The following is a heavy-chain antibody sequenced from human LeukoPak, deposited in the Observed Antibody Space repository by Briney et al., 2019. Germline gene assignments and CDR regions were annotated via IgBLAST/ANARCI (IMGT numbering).Heavy chain of an antibody. J-gene: IGHJ4*02. CDR1: GGSISSYY. V-gene: IGHV4-59*13. CDR2: IHYSGSA. D-gene: IGHD4-17*01. CDR3: AREGVNYGDHHFDY. Sequence: SETLPLTCTVSGGSISSYYWSWIRQPPGKGLEWIGYIHYSGSASYNPSLRSRVTISVDTSKNQFSLKLSSVTAADTAVYYCAREGVNYGDHHFDYWGQGTLVTVSS.